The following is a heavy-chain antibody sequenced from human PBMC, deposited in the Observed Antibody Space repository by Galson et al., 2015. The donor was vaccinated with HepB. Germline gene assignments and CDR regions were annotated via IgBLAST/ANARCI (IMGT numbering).Heavy chain of an antibody. CDR3: ARDTDIVVAPAAASFPY. CDR1: GFTLSSYW. J-gene: IGHJ4*02. D-gene: IGHD2-2*01. Sequence: SLRLSCAASGFTLSSYWMNWVRQAPGKGLEWVSSINSSRSYICYADSVKGRFTISRDNAKNLLYLQMNSLRAEDTAVYYCARDTDIVVAPAAASFPYWGPGTLFTASS. V-gene: IGHV3-21*01. CDR2: INSSRSYI.